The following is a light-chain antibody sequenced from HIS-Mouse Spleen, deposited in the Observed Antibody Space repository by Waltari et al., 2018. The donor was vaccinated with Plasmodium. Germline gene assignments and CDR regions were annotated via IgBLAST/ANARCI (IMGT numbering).Light chain of an antibody. Sequence: VGDRVTITCQASQDISNYLNWYQQKPGKAPKLLIYDASNLETGVPSRFSGSGSGTDFTFTISSLQPEDIATYYCQQYDNLPPLFTFGPGTKVDIK. V-gene: IGKV1-33*01. CDR1: QDISNY. J-gene: IGKJ3*01. CDR2: DAS. CDR3: QQYDNLPPLFT.